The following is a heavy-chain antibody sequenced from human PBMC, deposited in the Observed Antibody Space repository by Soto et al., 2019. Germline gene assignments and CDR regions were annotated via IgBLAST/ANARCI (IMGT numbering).Heavy chain of an antibody. J-gene: IGHJ6*03. Sequence: SETLSLTCAVYGGSFSGYYWSWIRQPPGKGLEWIGEINHSGSTNYNPSLKSRVTISVDTSKNQFSLKLSSVTAADTAVYYCARGNYHYYHYYMDVWGKGTTVTVSS. CDR1: GGSFSGYY. D-gene: IGHD4-4*01. V-gene: IGHV4-34*01. CDR3: ARGNYHYYHYYMDV. CDR2: INHSGST.